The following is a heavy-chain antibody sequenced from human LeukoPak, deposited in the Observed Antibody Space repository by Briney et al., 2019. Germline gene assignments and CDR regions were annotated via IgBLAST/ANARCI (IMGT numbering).Heavy chain of an antibody. Sequence: ASVKVSCEASGYTFTPYYIHSVRQAPGQGLEWMGMINPIGGSTNNAQKFQGRVTITRDTPTSPDHMELSSLRSEDTAVYLCARVHLLEVVYFYYYMDVWGKGTTVTISS. D-gene: IGHD1-1*01. CDR1: GYTFTPYY. V-gene: IGHV1-46*01. J-gene: IGHJ6*03. CDR3: ARVHLLEVVYFYYYMDV. CDR2: INPIGGST.